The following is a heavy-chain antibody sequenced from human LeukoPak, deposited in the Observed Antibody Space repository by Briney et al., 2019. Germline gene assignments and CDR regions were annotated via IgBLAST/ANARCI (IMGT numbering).Heavy chain of an antibody. J-gene: IGHJ4*02. CDR1: GFTFSSYS. D-gene: IGHD6-19*01. V-gene: IGHV3-21*01. CDR2: ISSSSSYI. Sequence: GGSLRLSCAASGFTFSSYSMNWVRQAPGKELEWVSSISSSSSYIYYADSVKGRFTISRDNAKNSLYLQMNSLRAEDTAVYYCARLGYSSGWYEGFDYWGQGTLVTVSS. CDR3: ARLGYSSGWYEGFDY.